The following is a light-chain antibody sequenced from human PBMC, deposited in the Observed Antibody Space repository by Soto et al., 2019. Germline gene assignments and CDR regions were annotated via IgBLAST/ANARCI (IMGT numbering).Light chain of an antibody. Sequence: QSALTQPPSVSGSPGQRVTISCTGSSSNIGGGYDVHWYQQLPGTAPKLIIYGNSNRPSGVPDRFSGSKSGTSASLAITGLQAEDEADYYYQCYDSSLSGFYVFGTGTKLTVL. V-gene: IGLV1-40*01. CDR2: GNS. J-gene: IGLJ1*01. CDR1: SSNIGGGYD. CDR3: QCYDSSLSGFYV.